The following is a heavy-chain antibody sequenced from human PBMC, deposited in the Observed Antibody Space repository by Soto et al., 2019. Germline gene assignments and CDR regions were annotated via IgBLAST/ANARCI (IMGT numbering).Heavy chain of an antibody. D-gene: IGHD4-17*01. V-gene: IGHV4-39*07. Sequence: PSETLSLTCDASGGSISIGTDYWGWIRQPPGKGLEWIGNIHHSGSTNYNPSLESRVTILVDKSKNQFSLNLSSVTAADTAVYYCARVRFSSTTRACFDSWGQGILVTVSS. CDR3: ARVRFSSTTRACFDS. CDR1: GGSISIGTDY. J-gene: IGHJ4*02. CDR2: IHHSGST.